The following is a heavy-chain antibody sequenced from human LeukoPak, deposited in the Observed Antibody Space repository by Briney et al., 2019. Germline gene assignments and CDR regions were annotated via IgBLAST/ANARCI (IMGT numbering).Heavy chain of an antibody. V-gene: IGHV3-21*01. CDR3: ARADRLGAALLASLDY. CDR1: GFTFSIYS. Sequence: GVPLRLSCAPSGFTFSIYSMHWVRQAPGKGLEWVSSISSSSSYIYYADSVKGRFTISRDNAKNSLYLQMNSLRAEDTAVYYCARADRLGAALLASLDYWGQGTLVTVSS. D-gene: IGHD3-16*01. J-gene: IGHJ4*02. CDR2: ISSSSSYI.